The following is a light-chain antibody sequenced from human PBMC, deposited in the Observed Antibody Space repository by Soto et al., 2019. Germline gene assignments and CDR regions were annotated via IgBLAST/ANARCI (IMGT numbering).Light chain of an antibody. CDR2: EVS. V-gene: IGLV2-8*01. J-gene: IGLJ2*01. CDR1: SSDVGTYKS. Sequence: QSALTQPPSASGSPGQSVTISCTGTSSDVGTYKSVSWYQQYPGKAPKLMIYEVSERPSGVPHRFSGSKSGNTASLTVSGLPAEDDAYYYCSYYAGSNNLRVFGGGTQLTVL. CDR3: SYYAGSNNLRV.